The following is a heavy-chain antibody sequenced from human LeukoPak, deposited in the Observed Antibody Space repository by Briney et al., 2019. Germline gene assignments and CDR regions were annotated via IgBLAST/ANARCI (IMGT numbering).Heavy chain of an antibody. V-gene: IGHV3-30-3*01. Sequence: GGSLRRSCAGSGFIFCGYAMLWVRQAPGKGLQWLAVISYDGGKTYYADSVEGRFTISRDNSKSKVYLEINSLRSEDTAIYYCARGFNDFWSGSQLEYWGQGTLVTVSS. CDR3: ARGFNDFWSGSQLEY. CDR2: ISYDGGKT. J-gene: IGHJ4*02. CDR1: GFIFCGYA. D-gene: IGHD3-3*01.